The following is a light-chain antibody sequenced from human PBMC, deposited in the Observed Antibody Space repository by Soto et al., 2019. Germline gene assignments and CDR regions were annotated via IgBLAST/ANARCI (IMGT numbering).Light chain of an antibody. Sequence: DIQMTQSPSTLSASVGDRVSITCRASQSVSSWLAWYQHKPGKAPKLLIYKASTLETGVPSRFSGSGSGTEFTLTITSLQPDDFATYYCQQHNSYPWTFGQGTKVDIK. CDR1: QSVSSW. CDR2: KAS. V-gene: IGKV1-5*03. CDR3: QQHNSYPWT. J-gene: IGKJ1*01.